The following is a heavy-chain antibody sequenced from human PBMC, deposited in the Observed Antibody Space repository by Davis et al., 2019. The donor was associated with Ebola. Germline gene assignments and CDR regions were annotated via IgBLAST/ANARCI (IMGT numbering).Heavy chain of an antibody. Sequence: ASVKVSCKASGYTFTGYYMHWVRQAPGQGLEWMGWINPNNGDTNYAQNFQGRVTMTTDTSTSTAYMELRRLRSDDTAVYYCAREDIVSIHGWFDPWGQGILVTVSS. CDR1: GYTFTGYY. CDR3: AREDIVSIHGWFDP. V-gene: IGHV1-2*02. CDR2: INPNNGDT. D-gene: IGHD5/OR15-5a*01. J-gene: IGHJ5*02.